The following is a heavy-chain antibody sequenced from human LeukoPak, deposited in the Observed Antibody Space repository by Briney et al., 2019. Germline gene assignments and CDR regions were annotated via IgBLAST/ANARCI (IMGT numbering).Heavy chain of an antibody. Sequence: SETLSLTCAVSGGSISSGGYSWSWIRQPPGKGLEWIGYIYYSGSTYYNPSLKSRVTISVDTSKNQFSLKLSSVTAADTAVYYCASQELGSGSYYFDYWGQGTLVTDSS. CDR3: ASQELGSGSYYFDY. J-gene: IGHJ4*02. V-gene: IGHV4-30-4*07. CDR2: IYYSGST. D-gene: IGHD3-10*01. CDR1: GGSISSGGYS.